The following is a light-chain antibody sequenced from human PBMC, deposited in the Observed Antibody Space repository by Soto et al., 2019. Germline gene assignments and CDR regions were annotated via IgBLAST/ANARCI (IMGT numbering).Light chain of an antibody. Sequence: EIVLTQSPGTLSLSPGERATLSCRASQSVTNNQFAWFRQKPGQAPRLLIYGSSTRATGVPARFSGSGSGTEFTLTISSLQSEDFAIYYCQQYNNWPRTFGQGTKVDIK. CDR3: QQYNNWPRT. CDR2: GSS. J-gene: IGKJ1*01. V-gene: IGKV3-15*01. CDR1: QSVTNN.